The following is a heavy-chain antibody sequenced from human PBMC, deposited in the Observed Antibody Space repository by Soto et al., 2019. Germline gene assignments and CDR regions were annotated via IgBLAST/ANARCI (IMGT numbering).Heavy chain of an antibody. V-gene: IGHV3-48*02. Sequence: DVVLVSSGGGFVRPGESLRLSCGVSGFKFTSYGMNWVRQAPGKGLEWLSYISGLSATTHYADSVRGRFTVSRDNDMNLLFLRLDNVRDEDTAVYYCTRGGAGRPDYWGQGSLVVVS. CDR1: GFKFTSYG. D-gene: IGHD6-13*01. J-gene: IGHJ4*02. CDR3: TRGGAGRPDY. CDR2: ISGLSATT.